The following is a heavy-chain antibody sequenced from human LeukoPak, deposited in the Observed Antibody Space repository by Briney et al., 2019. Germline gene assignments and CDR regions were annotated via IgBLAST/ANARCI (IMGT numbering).Heavy chain of an antibody. Sequence: GGSLRLSCAASGFTVSSNYVSWVRQAPGKGLEWVSVIHSGGSTYYADSVKGRFTISRGNSKNTLYLQMNSLRAEDTAVYYCARNAAAGLEFDYWGQGTLVTVSS. D-gene: IGHD6-13*01. V-gene: IGHV3-53*01. CDR2: IHSGGST. CDR1: GFTVSSNY. J-gene: IGHJ4*02. CDR3: ARNAAAGLEFDY.